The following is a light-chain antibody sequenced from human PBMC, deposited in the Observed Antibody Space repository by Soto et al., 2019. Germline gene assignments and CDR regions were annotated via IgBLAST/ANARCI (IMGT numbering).Light chain of an antibody. CDR2: QIS. Sequence: IVMTQTPLSSPVTLGQPASISCRSSQSLVHSDGYTYLSWLQQRPGQPPRLLIYQISNRFSGVPDRFSGSGAGTVFTLKISRVEAEDVGVYYCMQTTQFPLTFGPGTKVDI. J-gene: IGKJ3*01. CDR3: MQTTQFPLT. CDR1: QSLVHSDGYTY. V-gene: IGKV2-24*01.